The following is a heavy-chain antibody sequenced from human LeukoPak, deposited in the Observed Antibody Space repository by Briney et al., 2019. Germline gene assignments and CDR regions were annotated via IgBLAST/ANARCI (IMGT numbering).Heavy chain of an antibody. Sequence: GESLKISCKGSGYSFTNYWIDWVRQMPVKGLEWMGIIYPGDSDTRYSPSFQGQVTISADKSISTAYLQWGSLKASDTAMYYCARLSATGAFDIWGQGTMVTVSS. V-gene: IGHV5-51*01. CDR1: GYSFTNYW. D-gene: IGHD4-17*01. CDR3: ARLSATGAFDI. J-gene: IGHJ3*02. CDR2: IYPGDSDT.